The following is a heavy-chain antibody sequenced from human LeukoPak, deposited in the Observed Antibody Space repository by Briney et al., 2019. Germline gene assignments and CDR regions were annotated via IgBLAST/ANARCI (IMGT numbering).Heavy chain of an antibody. Sequence: PSETLSLTCTVSGGSISSSSYYWGWIRQPPGKGLEWIGSIYYSGSTYYNPSLKSRVTISVDTSKNQFSLKLSSVTAADTAVYYCARRKGYCSGGSCYNWFDPWGQGTLVTVSP. CDR2: IYYSGST. CDR3: ARRKGYCSGGSCYNWFDP. V-gene: IGHV4-39*01. D-gene: IGHD2-15*01. CDR1: GGSISSSSYY. J-gene: IGHJ5*02.